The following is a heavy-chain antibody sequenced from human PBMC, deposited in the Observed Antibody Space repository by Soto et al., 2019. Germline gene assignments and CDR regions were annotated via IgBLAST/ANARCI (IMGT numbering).Heavy chain of an antibody. CDR1: GYSFTSYW. V-gene: IGHV5-10-1*01. Sequence: GESLKISCKGSGYSFTSYWISWVRQMRGKGLEWMGRIDPSDSYTNYSPSFQGHVTISADKSISTAYLQWSSLKASDTAMYYCARQNFWSGYYTSSHYYYYGMDVWGQGTTVTVSS. CDR2: IDPSDSYT. CDR3: ARQNFWSGYYTSSHYYYYGMDV. D-gene: IGHD3-3*01. J-gene: IGHJ6*02.